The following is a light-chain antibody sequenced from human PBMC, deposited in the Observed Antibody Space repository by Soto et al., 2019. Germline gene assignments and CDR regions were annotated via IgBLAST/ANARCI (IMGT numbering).Light chain of an antibody. V-gene: IGKV3-20*01. Sequence: LTQAPGTLSLSPGARAFLSCRASQSVGSRYLAWYQQQPGQAPRLLIYATTTRATGIPDRFSGSGSGTDFTLTISRLEPEDFAVYYCQQYGSSRTFGQGTKVDIK. CDR1: QSVGSRY. CDR3: QQYGSSRT. J-gene: IGKJ1*01. CDR2: ATT.